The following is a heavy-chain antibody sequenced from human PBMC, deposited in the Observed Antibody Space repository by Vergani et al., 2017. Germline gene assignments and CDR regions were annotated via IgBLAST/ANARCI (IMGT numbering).Heavy chain of an antibody. CDR2: ISSSSSYI. Sequence: EVQMVESGGGLVKPGGSLRLSCVASGFTFSHYSMNWVRQAPGKGLEWVSSISSSSSYIYYADSVKGRFTISRDNAKNSLYLQMNSLRAEDTAVYYCARGRLQLYLSWGQGTLVTVSS. V-gene: IGHV3-21*01. CDR1: GFTFSHYS. CDR3: ARGRLQLYLS. D-gene: IGHD5-24*01. J-gene: IGHJ4*02.